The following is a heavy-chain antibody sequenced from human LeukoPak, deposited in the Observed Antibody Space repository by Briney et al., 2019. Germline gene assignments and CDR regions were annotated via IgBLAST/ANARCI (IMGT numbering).Heavy chain of an antibody. CDR2: IDISGSNT. V-gene: IGHV3-23*05. CDR3: AKEIWPNDY. CDR1: GFTFSSHA. J-gene: IGHJ4*02. D-gene: IGHD2/OR15-2a*01. Sequence: SGGSLRLSCAASGFTFSSHAMSWVRQAPGKGLEWVSSIDISGSNTYYADSVKGRFTISRDNSKNTVYLHMNSLRPDDTAVYYCAKEIWPNDYWGQGTLVTVSS.